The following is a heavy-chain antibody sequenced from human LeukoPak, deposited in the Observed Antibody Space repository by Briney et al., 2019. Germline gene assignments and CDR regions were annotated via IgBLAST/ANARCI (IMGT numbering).Heavy chain of an antibody. CDR2: ISYDGSNK. D-gene: IGHD2-8*01. V-gene: IGHV3-30*03. Sequence: GGSLRLSCAASGFTFSSYGMHWVRQAPGKGLEWVAVISYDGSNKYYADSVKGRFTISRDNSKSTLYLQMSSLRAEDTAVYYCARGLDGVTWGPFDIWGQGTVVTVSS. CDR3: ARGLDGVTWGPFDI. CDR1: GFTFSSYG. J-gene: IGHJ3*02.